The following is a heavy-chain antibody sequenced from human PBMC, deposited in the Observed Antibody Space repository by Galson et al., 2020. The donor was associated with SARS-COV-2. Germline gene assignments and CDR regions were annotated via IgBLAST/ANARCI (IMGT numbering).Heavy chain of an antibody. Sequence: ESGPTLVKPTQTLTLTCTFSGFSLSTSGMCVNWIRQPPGKALEWLARTDWDGDQYYSTSLKTRLTISKDTSKNQVVLTMTNMDPADTATYYCARSDSSGCRGNYWGQGTLVTVSS. V-gene: IGHV2-70*11. J-gene: IGHJ4*02. D-gene: IGHD6-19*01. CDR2: TDWDGDQ. CDR1: GFSLSTSGMC. CDR3: ARSDSSGCRGNY.